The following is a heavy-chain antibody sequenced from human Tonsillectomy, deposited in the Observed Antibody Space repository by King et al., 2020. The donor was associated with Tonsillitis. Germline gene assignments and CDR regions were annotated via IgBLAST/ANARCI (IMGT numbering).Heavy chain of an antibody. Sequence: VQLVESGGGVVQPGRSLRLSCAASGFTFSSYTMHWVRQAPGKGLEWVAVISYDGSNKYSAASVKGRLTISRDNSKNTLNLQMNSLRAEDTAVYYCARALTLPALSWFGSDYYYGMDVWGQGTTVTVSS. V-gene: IGHV3-30*04. J-gene: IGHJ6*02. CDR2: ISYDGSNK. CDR1: GFTFSSYT. CDR3: ARALTLPALSWFGSDYYYGMDV. D-gene: IGHD3-10*01.